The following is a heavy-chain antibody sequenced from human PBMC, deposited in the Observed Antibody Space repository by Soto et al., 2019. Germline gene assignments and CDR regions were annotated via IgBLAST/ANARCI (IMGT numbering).Heavy chain of an antibody. CDR2: ISYNGNDK. J-gene: IGHJ5*02. Sequence: QVQLVESGGGVVQPGRSLRLSCVVSGFSFRDYDMNWVRQVPGKGLEWVAVISYNGNDKYYADSVKGRFTLSRDTSKNTLYLQMNSLRTEDTAVYYCVRVEGIAVTTWGQGTLVTVSS. V-gene: IGHV3-30*03. CDR1: GFSFRDYD. D-gene: IGHD6-19*01. CDR3: VRVEGIAVTT.